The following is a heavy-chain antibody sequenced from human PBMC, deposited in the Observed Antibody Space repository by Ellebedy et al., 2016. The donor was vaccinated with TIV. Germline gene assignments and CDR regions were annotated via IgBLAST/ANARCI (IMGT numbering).Heavy chain of an antibody. V-gene: IGHV1-2*02. CDR2: INPDSGGT. Sequence: ASVKVSCKTSGYIFTAYYIHWVRQAPGQGLEWMGWINPDSGGTNFAQELQGRVTMTRDTSINTAYMELTRLQSDDTAVYYCARVLRATSGMDVWGQGTTVIVS. D-gene: IGHD4/OR15-4a*01. J-gene: IGHJ6*02. CDR1: GYIFTAYY. CDR3: ARVLRATSGMDV.